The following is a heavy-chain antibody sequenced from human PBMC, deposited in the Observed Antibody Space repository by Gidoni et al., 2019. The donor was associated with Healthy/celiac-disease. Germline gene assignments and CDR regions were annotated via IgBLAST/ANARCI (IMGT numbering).Heavy chain of an antibody. J-gene: IGHJ6*02. Sequence: EVQLVESGGVVVQPGGSLRLSCAASGFTFDDYTMQWVRQAPGKGLEWVSLISWDGGSTYYADSVKGRFTISRDNSKNSLYLQMNSLRTEDTALYYCAKGQRGSGSRYLLRIAYGMDVWGQGTTVTVSS. CDR2: ISWDGGST. CDR1: GFTFDDYT. D-gene: IGHD3-10*01. V-gene: IGHV3-43*01. CDR3: AKGQRGSGSRYLLRIAYGMDV.